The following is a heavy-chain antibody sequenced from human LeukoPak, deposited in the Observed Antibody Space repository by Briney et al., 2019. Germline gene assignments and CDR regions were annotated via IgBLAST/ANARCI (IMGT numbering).Heavy chain of an antibody. J-gene: IGHJ3*02. D-gene: IGHD6-13*01. V-gene: IGHV3-11*04. CDR3: AREVQQLDRGDAFDI. CDR2: ISSSGSTI. Sequence: PGGSLRLSCAASGFTFSDYYMSWIRQAPGKGLEGVSYISSSGSTIYYADSVKGRFTISRDNAKNSLYLQMNSLRAEDTAAYYCAREVQQLDRGDAFDIWGQGTMVTVSS. CDR1: GFTFSDYY.